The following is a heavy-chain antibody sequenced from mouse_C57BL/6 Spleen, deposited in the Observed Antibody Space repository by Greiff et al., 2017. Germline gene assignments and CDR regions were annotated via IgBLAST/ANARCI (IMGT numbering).Heavy chain of an antibody. Sequence: VQLQQSGAELVRPGTSVKVSCKASGYAFTNYLIEWVKQRPGQGLEWIGVIIPGSGGTNYNEKFKGKATLTADKSSSTAYMQLSSLTSEDSAVYFCARDGSSYWWYFDVWGTGTTVTVSS. D-gene: IGHD1-1*01. J-gene: IGHJ1*03. CDR1: GYAFTNYL. CDR2: IIPGSGGT. CDR3: ARDGSSYWWYFDV. V-gene: IGHV1-54*01.